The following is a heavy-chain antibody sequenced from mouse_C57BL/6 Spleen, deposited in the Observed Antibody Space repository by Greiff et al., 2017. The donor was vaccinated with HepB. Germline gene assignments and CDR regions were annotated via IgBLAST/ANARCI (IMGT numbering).Heavy chain of an antibody. V-gene: IGHV5-4*03. CDR3: AGHDGYYVGYFDV. J-gene: IGHJ1*03. CDR1: GFTFSSYA. CDR2: ISDGGSYT. D-gene: IGHD2-3*01. Sequence: DVKLVESGGGLVKPGGSLKLSCAASGFTFSSYAMSWVRQTPEKRLEWVATISDGGSYTYYPDNVKGRFTISRDNAKNNLYLQMSHLKSEDTAMYYCAGHDGYYVGYFDVWGTGTTVTVSS.